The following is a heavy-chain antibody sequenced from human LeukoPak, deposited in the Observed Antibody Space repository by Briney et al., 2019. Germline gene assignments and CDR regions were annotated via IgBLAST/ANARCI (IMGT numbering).Heavy chain of an antibody. V-gene: IGHV5-10-1*01. J-gene: IGHJ3*02. Sequence: GESLKISFKGSGYSFTNYWISWVRQMPGKGLEWMGRIDPSYSYTNYSPSFQGHLTISADKSISTDYLQWSSLKASDTAMYYCARALRITFGGGRGAFDIWGQGTMVTVSS. CDR1: GYSFTNYW. CDR3: ARALRITFGGGRGAFDI. CDR2: IDPSYSYT. D-gene: IGHD3-16*01.